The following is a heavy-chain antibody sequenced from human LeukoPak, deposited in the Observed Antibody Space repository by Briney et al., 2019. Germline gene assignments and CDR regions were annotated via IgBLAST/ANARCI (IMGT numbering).Heavy chain of an antibody. V-gene: IGHV1-18*01. CDR2: ISAYNGNT. D-gene: IGHD3-22*01. Sequence: GASVKVSCKASGYTFTRYGINWVRQAPGQGLEWMGRISAYNGNTNYAQKVQGRVTMTTDTSTSTAYMELRSLRSDDTAVYYCASSSSAYSDAFDIWGQGTVVTVSS. CDR1: GYTFTRYG. J-gene: IGHJ3*02. CDR3: ASSSSAYSDAFDI.